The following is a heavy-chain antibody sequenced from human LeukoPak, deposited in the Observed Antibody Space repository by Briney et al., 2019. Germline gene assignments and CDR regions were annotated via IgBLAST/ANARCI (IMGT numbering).Heavy chain of an antibody. J-gene: IGHJ3*02. CDR3: AKGDDYGSLFHAFDI. V-gene: IGHV3-11*01. CDR2: ISSGGSTI. CDR1: GFTFSDYY. Sequence: GGSLRLSCAVSGFTFSDYYMSWIRQAPGKGLEWVSHISSGGSTISHADSVKGRFTISRDNSKNTLYLQMNSLRAEDTAVYYCAKGDDYGSLFHAFDIWGQGTMVTVSS. D-gene: IGHD4-17*01.